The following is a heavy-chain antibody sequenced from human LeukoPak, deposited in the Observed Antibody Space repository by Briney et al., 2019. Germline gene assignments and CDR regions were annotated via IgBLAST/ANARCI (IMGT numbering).Heavy chain of an antibody. D-gene: IGHD3-10*01. J-gene: IGHJ5*02. CDR3: AREPSMVRGVMAWFDP. Sequence: PSETLSLTCAVYGGSFSGYYWSWIRQPPGKGQEWIGEINHSGSTNYNPSLKSRVTISVDTSKNQFSLKLSSVTAADTAVYYCAREPSMVRGVMAWFDPWGQGTLVTVSS. CDR1: GGSFSGYY. V-gene: IGHV4-34*01. CDR2: INHSGST.